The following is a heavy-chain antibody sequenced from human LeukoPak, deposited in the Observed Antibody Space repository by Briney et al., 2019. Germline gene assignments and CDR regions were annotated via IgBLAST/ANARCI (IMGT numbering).Heavy chain of an antibody. J-gene: IGHJ4*02. CDR1: GGSISSSSYY. V-gene: IGHV4-39*07. Sequence: TSETLSLTCTVSGGSISSSSYYWGWIRQPPGKGLEWIGEINHSGSTNYNPSLKSRVTISVDTSKNQFSLKLSSVTAADTAVYYCARGRIAVAGTGDYFDYWGQGTLVTVSS. CDR2: INHSGST. CDR3: ARGRIAVAGTGDYFDY. D-gene: IGHD6-19*01.